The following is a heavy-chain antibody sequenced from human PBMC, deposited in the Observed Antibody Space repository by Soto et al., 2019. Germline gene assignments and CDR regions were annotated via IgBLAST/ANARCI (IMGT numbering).Heavy chain of an antibody. V-gene: IGHV1-46*03. CDR1: GYTFTSYY. J-gene: IGHJ4*02. CDR2: INPSGGST. CDR3: ARESGYDGLEYFDY. D-gene: IGHD5-12*01. Sequence: QVQLVQSGAEVKKPGASVKVSCKASGYTFTSYYMHWVRQAPGQGLEWMGIINPSGGSTSYAQKFLGRVTLTRDTTTSTGDMELSSVISEDAAVYYCARESGYDGLEYFDYWGQGTLVTVSS.